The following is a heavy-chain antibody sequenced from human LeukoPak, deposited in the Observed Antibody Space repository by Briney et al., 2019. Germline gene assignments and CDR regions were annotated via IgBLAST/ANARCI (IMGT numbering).Heavy chain of an antibody. D-gene: IGHD5-18*01. CDR1: GYTFTSYG. CDR3: ARSGYSYGYDYYYYMDV. J-gene: IGHJ6*03. CDR2: ISAYNGST. Sequence: ASVKVSCKASGYTFTSYGISWVRQAPGQGLEWMGWISAYNGSTNYAQKLQGRVTMTTDTSTSTAYMELRSLRSDDTAVYYCARSGYSYGYDYYYYMDVWGKGTTVTVSS. V-gene: IGHV1-18*01.